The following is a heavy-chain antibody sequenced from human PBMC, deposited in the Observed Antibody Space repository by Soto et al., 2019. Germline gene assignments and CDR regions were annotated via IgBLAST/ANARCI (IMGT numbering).Heavy chain of an antibody. CDR2: ISWNSGSI. V-gene: IGHV3-9*01. D-gene: IGHD3-10*01. CDR1: GFTFDDYA. CDR3: AKDATYGPANYFDY. Sequence: GGSLRLSCVASGFTFDDYAMHWVRQAPGKGLEWVSGISWNSGSIGYADSVKGRFTISRDNAKNSLYLQMNSLRAEDTALYYCAKDATYGPANYFDYWGQGTLVTVSS. J-gene: IGHJ4*02.